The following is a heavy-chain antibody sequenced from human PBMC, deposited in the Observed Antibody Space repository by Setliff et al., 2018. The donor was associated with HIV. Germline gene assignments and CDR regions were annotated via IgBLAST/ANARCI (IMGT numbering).Heavy chain of an antibody. CDR3: ARGTRPVDVDDYYMDA. V-gene: IGHV4-61*02. D-gene: IGHD5-12*01. CDR1: GGSISSGSYY. Sequence: SETLSLTCTVSGGSISSGSYYWSWIRQPAGKGLEWIGRIYTTGITNYIPSLRSRVTISLDTSKNQFSLKLTSVTAADTAVYYCARGTRPVDVDDYYMDAGGKGTTVPAP. CDR2: IYTTGIT. J-gene: IGHJ6*03.